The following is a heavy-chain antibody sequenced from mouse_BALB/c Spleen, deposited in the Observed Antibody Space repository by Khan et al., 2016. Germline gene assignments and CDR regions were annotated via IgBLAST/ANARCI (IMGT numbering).Heavy chain of an antibody. CDR3: ARVYYGSSYHYAMDY. D-gene: IGHD1-1*01. CDR2: ISCYNGAT. J-gene: IGHJ4*01. CDR1: GYSFTGYY. V-gene: IGHV1S34*01. Sequence: LVKTGASVKISCKASGYSFTGYYMHWVKRSHGKSLEWIGYISCYNGATSYNQKFKDKATFTVDTSSSTAYMQFNSLTSEDSAVYYCARVYYGSSYHYAMDYWGQGTSVTVSS.